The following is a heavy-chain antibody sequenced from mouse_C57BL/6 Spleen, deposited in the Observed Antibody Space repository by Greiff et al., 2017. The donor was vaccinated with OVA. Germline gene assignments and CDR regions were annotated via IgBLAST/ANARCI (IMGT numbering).Heavy chain of an antibody. D-gene: IGHD4-1*01. CDR1: GFSLTSYG. J-gene: IGHJ3*01. CDR3: ASLWDRFAY. Sequence: QVQLQQSGPGLVAPSQSLSITCTVSGFSLTSYGVDWVRQSPGKGLEWLGVIWGVGSTNYNSALKSRLSISKDNSKSQVFLKMNSLQTDDTAMYYCASLWDRFAYWGQGTLVTVSA. V-gene: IGHV2-6*01. CDR2: IWGVGST.